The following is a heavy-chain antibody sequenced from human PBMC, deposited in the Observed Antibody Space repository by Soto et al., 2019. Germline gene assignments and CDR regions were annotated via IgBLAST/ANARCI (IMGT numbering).Heavy chain of an antibody. CDR3: ARRDDYGDYEGIDY. D-gene: IGHD4-17*01. CDR1: GFTFSSYA. J-gene: IGHJ4*02. CDR2: ISYDGSNK. V-gene: IGHV3-30-3*01. Sequence: QVQLVESGGGVVQPGRSLRLSCAASGFTFSSYAMHWVRQAPGKGLEWVAVISYDGSNKYYADSVKGRFTISRDNSKNTLYLQMNSLRAEDTAVYYCARRDDYGDYEGIDYWGQGTLVTVSS.